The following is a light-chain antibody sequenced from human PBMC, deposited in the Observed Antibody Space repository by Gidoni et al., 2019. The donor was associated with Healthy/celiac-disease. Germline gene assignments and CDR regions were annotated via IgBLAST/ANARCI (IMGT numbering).Light chain of an antibody. V-gene: IGLV2-8*01. CDR2: EVS. J-gene: IGLJ2*01. CDR1: SSDVGGYNY. Sequence: QSALTPPPSPSGSPWQSVTISCTGTSSDVGGYNYVSWYQQHPGKAPKLMIYEVSKRPSGVPDRFSGSKSGNTASLTVSGLQAEDEADYYCSSYAGSNNLVFGGGTKLTVL. CDR3: SSYAGSNNLV.